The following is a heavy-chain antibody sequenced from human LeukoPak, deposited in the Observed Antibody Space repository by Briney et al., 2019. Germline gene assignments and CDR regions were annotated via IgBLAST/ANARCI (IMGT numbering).Heavy chain of an antibody. CDR2: IYYSGST. J-gene: IGHJ6*03. Sequence: SETLSLTCTVSGGSISSSSYYWGWIRQPPGKGLEWIGSIYYSGSTYYNPSLKSRVTISVDTSKNQFSLMLSSVTAADTAVYYCARVYYYYYYMDVWGKGTTVTVSS. CDR1: GGSISSSSYY. CDR3: ARVYYYYYYMDV. V-gene: IGHV4-39*07.